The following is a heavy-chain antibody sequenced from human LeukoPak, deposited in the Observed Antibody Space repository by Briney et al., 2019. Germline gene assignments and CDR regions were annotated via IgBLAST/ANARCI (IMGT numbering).Heavy chain of an antibody. Sequence: SVKVSCKASGGTFSSYAISWVRQAPGQGLEWMGGIIPIFGTANYAQKFQGRVTITADESTSTAYMELSSLRSEDTAVYYCATGNPVDYGGKPQEYFQHWGQGTLVTVSS. CDR2: IIPIFGTA. J-gene: IGHJ1*01. V-gene: IGHV1-69*13. CDR3: ATGNPVDYGGKPQEYFQH. D-gene: IGHD4-23*01. CDR1: GGTFSSYA.